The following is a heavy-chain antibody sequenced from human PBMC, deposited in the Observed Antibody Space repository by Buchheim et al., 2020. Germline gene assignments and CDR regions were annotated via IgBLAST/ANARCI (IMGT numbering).Heavy chain of an antibody. Sequence: EVQLLESGGGLVQPGGSLRLSCAASGFTFSSYAMSWVRQAPGKGLEWVSAISGSGGSTYYADSVKGRLTISRDHSKTQPYLQMNSLRAEDTAVYYCAKGVINYWYFDLWGRGTL. CDR3: AKGVINYWYFDL. V-gene: IGHV3-23*01. J-gene: IGHJ2*01. D-gene: IGHD3-22*01. CDR1: GFTFSSYA. CDR2: ISGSGGST.